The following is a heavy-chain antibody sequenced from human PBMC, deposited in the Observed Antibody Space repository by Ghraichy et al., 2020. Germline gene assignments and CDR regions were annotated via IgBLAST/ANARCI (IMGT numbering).Heavy chain of an antibody. CDR2: LKQDGSEK. V-gene: IGHV3-7*01. Sequence: GGSLRLSCAASGFTFNKYWMSWVRQAPGEGLEWVANLKQDGSEKDYVDSVKGRFTISRDNAKNSLYLQMHSLRAEDTAVYYCASDRDGDYYPSWYFDLLCRGPLVTVSS. D-gene: IGHD4-17*01. CDR3: ASDRDGDYYPSWYFDL. J-gene: IGHJ2*01. CDR1: GFTFNKYW.